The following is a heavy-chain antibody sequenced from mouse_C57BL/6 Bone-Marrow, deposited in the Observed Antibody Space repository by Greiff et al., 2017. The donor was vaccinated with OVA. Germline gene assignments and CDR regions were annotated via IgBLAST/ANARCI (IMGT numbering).Heavy chain of an antibody. J-gene: IGHJ1*03. CDR3: ARSRLRRYFDV. CDR2: IYPGDGDT. Sequence: QVQLQQSGPELVKPGASVKLSCKASGYAFSSSWMNWVKQRPGKGLEWIGRIYPGDGDTNYNGKFKGKATLTADKSSSTAYMQLSSLTSEDSAVYFGARSRLRRYFDVWGTGTTVTVSS. D-gene: IGHD2-4*01. CDR1: GYAFSSSW. V-gene: IGHV1-82*01.